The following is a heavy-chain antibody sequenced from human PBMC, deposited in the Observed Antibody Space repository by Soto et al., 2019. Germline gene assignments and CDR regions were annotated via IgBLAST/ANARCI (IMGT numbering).Heavy chain of an antibody. CDR1: GGSISSSSYY. CDR2: IYYSGST. Sequence: SETLSLTCTVSGGSISSSSYYWGWIRQPPGKGLEWIGSIYYSGSTYYNPSLKSRVTISVDTSKNQFSLKLSSVTAADTAVYYCASLDSGYDSGYFDYWGQGTLVTVS. J-gene: IGHJ4*02. V-gene: IGHV4-39*01. D-gene: IGHD5-12*01. CDR3: ASLDSGYDSGYFDY.